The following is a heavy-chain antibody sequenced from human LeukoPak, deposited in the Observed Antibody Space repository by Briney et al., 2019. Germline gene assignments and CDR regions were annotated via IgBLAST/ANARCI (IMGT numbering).Heavy chain of an antibody. CDR1: GSSITTDFH. Sequence: SETLSLTCSVSGSSITTDFHWAWIRQPPGKGLEWIADTWHTGSAYFNPSLKSRVTMSVDTSKNQLSLRLTSVTAADTAVYFCSRRKYAYDRNGFYTENFFDTWGLGTLVTVSS. CDR2: TWHTGSA. V-gene: IGHV4-38-2*01. CDR3: SRRKYAYDRNGFYTENFFDT. J-gene: IGHJ4*02. D-gene: IGHD3-22*01.